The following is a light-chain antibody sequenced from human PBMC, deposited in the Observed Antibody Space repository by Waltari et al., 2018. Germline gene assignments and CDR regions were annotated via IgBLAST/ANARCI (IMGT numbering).Light chain of an antibody. V-gene: IGKV3-15*01. Sequence: EIMMTQSPATLSLSPGESATLSCGASQSVRYNLAWYQQKPGQGPRLLIYGASTRATGVPTRFSGSGSGTEFTLTISGLQSEDFAGYYCQQYNNWWTFGPGTKVEIK. CDR3: QQYNNWWT. CDR2: GAS. J-gene: IGKJ1*01. CDR1: QSVRYN.